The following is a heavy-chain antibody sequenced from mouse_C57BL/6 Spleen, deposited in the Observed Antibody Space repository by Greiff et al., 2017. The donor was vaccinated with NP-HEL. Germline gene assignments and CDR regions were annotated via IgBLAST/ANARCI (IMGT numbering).Heavy chain of an antibody. D-gene: IGHD1-1*01. CDR1: GYTFTSYW. CDR2: IDPSDSET. J-gene: IGHJ1*03. V-gene: IGHV1-52*01. Sequence: QVQLQQPGAELVRPGSSVKLSCKASGYTFTSYWMHWVKQRPIQGLEWIGNIDPSDSETHYNRKFKDKATLTVDKSSSTAYMQLSSLTSEDSAVYYCAVRYGSSHWYFDVWGTGTTVTVSS. CDR3: AVRYGSSHWYFDV.